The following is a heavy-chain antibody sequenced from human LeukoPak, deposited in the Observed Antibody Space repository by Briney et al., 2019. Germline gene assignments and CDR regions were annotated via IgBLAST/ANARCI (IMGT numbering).Heavy chain of an antibody. D-gene: IGHD6-13*01. J-gene: IGHJ4*02. V-gene: IGHV3-43*01. Sequence: GGSLRLSCATSGFAFDDHTMHWVRQLPGKGLEWVSLISWEGSTTYYADSVKDRFTISRDTNKNSLFLQMNSLRPEDSALYYCAKARSSSWSYLESWGQETLVTVSS. CDR3: AKARSSSWSYLES. CDR2: ISWEGSTT. CDR1: GFAFDDHT.